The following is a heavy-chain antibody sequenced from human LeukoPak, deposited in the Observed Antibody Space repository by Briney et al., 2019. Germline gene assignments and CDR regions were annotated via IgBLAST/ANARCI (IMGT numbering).Heavy chain of an antibody. J-gene: IGHJ4*02. D-gene: IGHD3-10*01. CDR2: IYFSGST. V-gene: IGHV4-39*01. CDR3: ARHGSGRDAGLDY. Sequence: SETLSLTCTVSGGSISSRTYSWGWIRQPPGKGLEWIGTIYFSGSTYYNPSLKSRATISVDTSNNQFSLKLSSLTAADTAVYYCARHGSGRDAGLDYWGQGTLVTVSA. CDR1: GGSISSRTYS.